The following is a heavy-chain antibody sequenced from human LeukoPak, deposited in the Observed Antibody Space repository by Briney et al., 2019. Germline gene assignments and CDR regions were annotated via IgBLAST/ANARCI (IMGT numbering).Heavy chain of an antibody. CDR1: GGSVSSSNFY. CDR3: ARHLYGSDVFEI. V-gene: IGHV4-39*01. CDR2: IYYSGTT. Sequence: SSETLSLTCTVSGGSVSSSNFYWGWIRQPPGKGLEWIGSIYYSGTTYYNPSLKSRVTISVDTSKNQFSLKLSSVTAADTAVYYCARHLYGSDVFEIWGQWTMVTVSS. J-gene: IGHJ3*02. D-gene: IGHD4-17*01.